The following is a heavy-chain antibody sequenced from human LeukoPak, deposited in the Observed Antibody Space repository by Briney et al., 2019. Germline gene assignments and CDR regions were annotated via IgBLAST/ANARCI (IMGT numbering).Heavy chain of an antibody. J-gene: IGHJ4*02. CDR1: GGSITNGAYS. D-gene: IGHD3-10*01. CDR2: IYHSGST. CDR3: ARGLRYYGSGSYTHFDY. Sequence: PSQTLSLTCAVSGGSITNGAYSWSWIRQPPGKGLEWIGYIYHSGSTYYNPSLKSRVTISLDRSKNQFSLKVTSVTAADTAAYYCARGLRYYGSGSYTHFDYWGQGSLVTVSS. V-gene: IGHV4-30-2*01.